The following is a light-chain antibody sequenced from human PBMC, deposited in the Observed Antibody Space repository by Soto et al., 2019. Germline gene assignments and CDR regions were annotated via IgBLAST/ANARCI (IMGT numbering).Light chain of an antibody. V-gene: IGLV2-23*01. CDR3: CSYAGSNTLYV. J-gene: IGLJ1*01. Sequence: QSVLTQPASVSGSPGQSITISCTGTSSDVGSYNLVSWYQQNPGKAPKLIIYEGTKRPSGVSNRFSGSKSGNTASLTISGLQAEDEADYYCCSYAGSNTLYVFGTGTQLTVL. CDR2: EGT. CDR1: SSDVGSYNL.